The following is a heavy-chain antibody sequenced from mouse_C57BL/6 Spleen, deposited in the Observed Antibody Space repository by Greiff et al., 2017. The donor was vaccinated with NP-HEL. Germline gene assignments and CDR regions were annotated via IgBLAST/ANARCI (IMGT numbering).Heavy chain of an antibody. V-gene: IGHV1-80*01. CDR3: ARRGYYGSSYDWYFDV. J-gene: IGHJ1*03. D-gene: IGHD1-1*01. CDR2: IYPGDGDT. CDR1: GYAFSSYW. Sequence: QVQLQQSGAELVKPGASVKISCKASGYAFSSYWMNWVKQRPGKGLAWIGQIYPGDGDTNYNGKFKGKATLTADKSSSTAYMQLSSLTSEDSAVYFCARRGYYGSSYDWYFDVWGTGTTVTVSS.